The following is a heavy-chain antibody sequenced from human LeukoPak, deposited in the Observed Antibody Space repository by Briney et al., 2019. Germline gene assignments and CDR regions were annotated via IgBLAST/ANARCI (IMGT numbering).Heavy chain of an antibody. CDR3: ARAPPTGTYDFWSGYFPIGYFDY. D-gene: IGHD3-3*01. CDR2: IYADGTT. V-gene: IGHV3-53*01. CDR1: GFTVSDNY. J-gene: IGHJ4*02. Sequence: GGSLRLSCAASGFTVSDNYMSWVRQAPGKGLEWLSAIYADGTTYYADSVKGRFTISRDNAKNSLYLQMNSLRAEDTAVYYCARAPPTGTYDFWSGYFPIGYFDYWGQGTLVTVSS.